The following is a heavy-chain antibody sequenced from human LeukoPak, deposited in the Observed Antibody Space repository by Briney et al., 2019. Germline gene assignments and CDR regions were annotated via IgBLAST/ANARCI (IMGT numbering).Heavy chain of an antibody. J-gene: IGHJ4*02. Sequence: SETLSLTCSVSGGSISTYYWSWIRQPPGKGLEWIGYIYYSGSTNYNPSLKSRVTISVDTSKNQFSLKLSSVTAADTAVYYCARSNLQMTTVTTFDYWGQGTLVTVSS. D-gene: IGHD4-17*01. CDR2: IYYSGST. V-gene: IGHV4-59*12. CDR3: ARSNLQMTTVTTFDY. CDR1: GGSISTYY.